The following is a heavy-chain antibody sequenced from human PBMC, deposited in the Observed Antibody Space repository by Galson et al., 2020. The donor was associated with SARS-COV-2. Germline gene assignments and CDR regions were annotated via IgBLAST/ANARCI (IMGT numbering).Heavy chain of an antibody. D-gene: IGHD3-9*01. Sequence: ETSETLSLTCTVSGGSISSSSYYWGWIRQPPGKGLEWIGSIYYSGSTYYNPSLKSRVTISVDTSKNQFSLKLSSVTAADTAVYYCARHSPAKDYDILTGYYSSSYNWFDPWGQGTLVTVSS. CDR1: GGSISSSSYY. J-gene: IGHJ5*02. V-gene: IGHV4-39*01. CDR3: ARHSPAKDYDILTGYYSSSYNWFDP. CDR2: IYYSGST.